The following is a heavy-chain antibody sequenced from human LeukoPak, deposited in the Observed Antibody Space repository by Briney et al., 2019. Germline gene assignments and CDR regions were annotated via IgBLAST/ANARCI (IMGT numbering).Heavy chain of an antibody. J-gene: IGHJ6*03. D-gene: IGHD1-26*01. Sequence: GGSLRLSCTASVLTFSNYDMSWVRQAPGKGLEWVSSITSGSSYIYYADSVKGRFTISRDNAKNSLYLQMNSLRAEDTAVYYCARDPYSGSYGNYYYYFMDVWGKGTTVTISS. V-gene: IGHV3-21*01. CDR3: ARDPYSGSYGNYYYYFMDV. CDR1: VLTFSNYD. CDR2: ITSGSSYI.